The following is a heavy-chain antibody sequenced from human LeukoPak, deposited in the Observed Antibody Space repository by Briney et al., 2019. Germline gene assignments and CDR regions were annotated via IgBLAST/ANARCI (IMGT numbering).Heavy chain of an antibody. V-gene: IGHV1-2*02. CDR1: GYTFTGYY. J-gene: IGHJ5*02. CDR3: ARVGRYSYGPNNWFDP. CDR2: INPNSGGT. Sequence: ASVKVSCKASGYTFTGYYMHWVRQAPGQGLEWMGWINPNSGGTNYAQKFQGRVTMTRDTSISTAYMELSRLRSDDTAVYYCARVGRYSYGPNNWFDPWGQGTLVTVSS. D-gene: IGHD5-18*01.